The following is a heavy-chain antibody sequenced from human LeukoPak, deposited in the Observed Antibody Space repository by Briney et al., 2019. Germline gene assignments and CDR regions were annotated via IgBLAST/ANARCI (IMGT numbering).Heavy chain of an antibody. D-gene: IGHD3-22*01. CDR2: INWRSDEI. Sequence: PGGSLRLSCSASGFTLDNYAMHWVRQAPMKGLEWVASINWRSDEIGYADSVKGRFTISRDNAKNSLYLQTNSLRAENTALYYCARANYYYDSSGYRDAFNIWGQGTMVTVSS. J-gene: IGHJ3*02. V-gene: IGHV3-9*01. CDR1: GFTLDNYA. CDR3: ARANYYYDSSGYRDAFNI.